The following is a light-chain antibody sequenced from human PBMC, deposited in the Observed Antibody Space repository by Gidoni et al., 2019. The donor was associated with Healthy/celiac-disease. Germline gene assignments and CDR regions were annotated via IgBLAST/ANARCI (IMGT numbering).Light chain of an antibody. CDR2: DAS. CDR3: QQYDNLPIT. Sequence: DNQMTQSPSSLSSSVGERVTITCQASQDISNYLDWYQQKPGKAPKLLIYDASNWETGVPSRFSGSGSGTDFTFTISSLQPEDIATYYCQQYDNLPITFGQXTRLEIK. V-gene: IGKV1-33*01. J-gene: IGKJ5*01. CDR1: QDISNY.